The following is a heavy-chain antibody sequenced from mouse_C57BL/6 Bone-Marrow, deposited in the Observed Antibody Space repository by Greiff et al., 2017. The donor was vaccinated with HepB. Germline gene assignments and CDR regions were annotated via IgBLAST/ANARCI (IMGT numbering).Heavy chain of an antibody. J-gene: IGHJ4*01. D-gene: IGHD1-1*01. Sequence: VKLMESGPGLVQPSQSLSITCTVSGFSLTSYGVHWVRQSPGKGLEWLGVIWSGGSTDYNAAFISRLSISKDNSKSQVFFKMNSLQADDTAIYYCARKPLYGSPYAMDYWGQGTSVTVSS. CDR3: ARKPLYGSPYAMDY. CDR2: IWSGGST. V-gene: IGHV2-2*01. CDR1: GFSLTSYG.